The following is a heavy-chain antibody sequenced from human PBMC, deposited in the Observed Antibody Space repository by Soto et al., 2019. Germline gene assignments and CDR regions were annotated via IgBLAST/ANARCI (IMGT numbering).Heavy chain of an antibody. CDR1: GFKFSNYA. D-gene: IGHD1-1*01. J-gene: IGHJ4*02. Sequence: GGSLRLSCAASGFKFSNYAMSWVRQAPGKGLEWVSLISATGGGTYYADSVKGRFTISRDNSHNTLYLQVHSLTAEDTAVYYCAKDRRAGGNSAFYFDFRGQQAQVTVSS. CDR2: ISATGGGT. V-gene: IGHV3-23*01. CDR3: AKDRRAGGNSAFYFDF.